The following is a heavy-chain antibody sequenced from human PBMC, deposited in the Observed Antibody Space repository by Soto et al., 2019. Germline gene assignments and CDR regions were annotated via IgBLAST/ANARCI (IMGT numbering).Heavy chain of an antibody. CDR2: ISGSGGST. CDR1: GSTFSSYA. CDR3: AKAHRYSVRLRDSSVVY. D-gene: IGHD3-16*01. V-gene: IGHV3-23*01. Sequence: GGSLRLSCAASGSTFSSYAMSWVRQAPGKGLEWVSAISGSGGSTYYADSVKGRFTISRDNSKNTLHLQMNSLRAEDTAVYYCAKAHRYSVRLRDSSVVYWGQGTLVTVFS. J-gene: IGHJ4*02.